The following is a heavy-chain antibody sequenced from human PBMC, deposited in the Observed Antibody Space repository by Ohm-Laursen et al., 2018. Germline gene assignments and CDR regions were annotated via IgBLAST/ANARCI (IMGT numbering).Heavy chain of an antibody. CDR3: ATRVTPVTTLYYYAMDV. D-gene: IGHD4-17*01. V-gene: IGHV1-69*06. J-gene: IGHJ6*02. CDR1: GVTFNSYA. Sequence: ASVKASCKTAGVTFNSYAISWGRQAPGQGLEWMGGVMPIFGTANYAQKFQGRVTITADKSTSTAHLDLSSLRSEDTAVYYCATRVTPVTTLYYYAMDVWGQGTTVTVSS. CDR2: VMPIFGTA.